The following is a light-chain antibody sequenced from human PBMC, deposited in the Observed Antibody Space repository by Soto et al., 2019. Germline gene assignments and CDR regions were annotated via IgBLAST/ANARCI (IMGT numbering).Light chain of an antibody. CDR3: QQYGSSL. CDR1: QAVPNN. J-gene: IGKJ4*01. CDR2: EES. Sequence: DIHLTQSPSFLSASVGDRVTITCRPSQAVPNNMAWYQQKPGKPPKLLIYEESTLHSGVPSRFSGRKSGTQFTLTIDSLQPEDFAVYYCQQYGSSLLGGGTKVDIK. V-gene: IGKV1-9*01.